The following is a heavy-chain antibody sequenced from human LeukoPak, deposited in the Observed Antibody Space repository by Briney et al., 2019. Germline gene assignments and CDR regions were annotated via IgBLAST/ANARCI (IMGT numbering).Heavy chain of an antibody. CDR1: GGSISSYY. V-gene: IGHV4-59*01. CDR3: ARQVVVAANLNWFDP. J-gene: IGHJ5*02. CDR2: IYYSGST. Sequence: SETLSLTCTVSGGSISSYYWSWIRQPPGKGLEWIGYIYYSGSTNYNPSLKSRVTISVDTSKNQFSLKLSSVTAADTAVYYCARQVVVAANLNWFDPWGQGTLVTVSS. D-gene: IGHD2-15*01.